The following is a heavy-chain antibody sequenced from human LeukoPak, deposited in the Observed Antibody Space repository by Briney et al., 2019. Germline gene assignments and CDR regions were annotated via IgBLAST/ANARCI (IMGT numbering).Heavy chain of an antibody. CDR3: AKPDSSSWYDFDY. J-gene: IGHJ4*02. CDR2: ISYDGSNK. D-gene: IGHD6-13*01. V-gene: IGHV3-30*18. CDR1: GFTFSSYG. Sequence: PGGSLRLSCAASGFTFSSYGMHWVRQAPGKGLEWVAVISYDGSNKYYADSVKGRFTISRDNSKSTLYLQMNSLRAEDTAVYYCAKPDSSSWYDFDYWGQGTLVTVSS.